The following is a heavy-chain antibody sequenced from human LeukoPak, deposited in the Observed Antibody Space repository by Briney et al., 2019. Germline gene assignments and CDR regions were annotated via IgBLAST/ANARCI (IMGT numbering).Heavy chain of an antibody. V-gene: IGHV3-30*02. CDR2: IRYDGSNK. J-gene: IGHJ5*02. D-gene: IGHD5-24*01. CDR1: GFTFSNFG. CDR3: TRMSREAPGLPDL. Sequence: PGGSLRLSCAASGFTFSNFGMHWVRQAPGKGLEWVAFIRYDGSNKYYADSVKGRFTISRDNAKNTLYLQIGSLRADDTAVYYCTRMSREAPGLPDLWGQGTLVTVSS.